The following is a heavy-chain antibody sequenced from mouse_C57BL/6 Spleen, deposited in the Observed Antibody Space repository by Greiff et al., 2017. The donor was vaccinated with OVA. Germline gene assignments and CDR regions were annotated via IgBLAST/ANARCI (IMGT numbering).Heavy chain of an antibody. J-gene: IGHJ2*01. Sequence: QVQLQQPGAELVRPGSSVKLSCKASGYTFTSYWMHWVKQRPIQGLEWIGNIDPSDSETHYNQKFKDKATLTVDKSSSTAYMQLSSLTSEDSAVYYGARTITTVVATDYFDYWGQGTTLTVSS. CDR2: IDPSDSET. CDR3: ARTITTVVATDYFDY. D-gene: IGHD1-1*01. V-gene: IGHV1-52*01. CDR1: GYTFTSYW.